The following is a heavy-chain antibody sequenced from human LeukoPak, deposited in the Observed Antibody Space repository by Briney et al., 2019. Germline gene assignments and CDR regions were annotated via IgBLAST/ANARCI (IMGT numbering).Heavy chain of an antibody. CDR2: ISYDGSNK. CDR1: GFTFSSYW. D-gene: IGHD5-18*01. Sequence: GGSLRLSCAASGFTFSSYWMHWVRQAPGKGLVWVAVISYDGSNKYYADSVKGRFTISRDNSKNTLYLQMNSLRAEDTAVYYCARDGGYSYGLYVDYWGQGTLVTVSS. CDR3: ARDGGYSYGLYVDY. J-gene: IGHJ4*02. V-gene: IGHV3-30*03.